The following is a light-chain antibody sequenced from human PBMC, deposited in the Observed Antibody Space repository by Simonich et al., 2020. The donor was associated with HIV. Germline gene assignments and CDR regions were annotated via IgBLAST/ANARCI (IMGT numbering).Light chain of an antibody. J-gene: IGKJ2*01. CDR2: KAS. Sequence: DIQMTQSPSTLSASVGDRVTITCRASQSISTWLAWYQQKPGKAPKLLIYKASSLEGGVPSRFSGSGSGTEFTLTISSLQPDDVATYYCQQYYSTPYTFGQGTKLEIK. CDR3: QQYYSTPYT. V-gene: IGKV1-5*03. CDR1: QSISTW.